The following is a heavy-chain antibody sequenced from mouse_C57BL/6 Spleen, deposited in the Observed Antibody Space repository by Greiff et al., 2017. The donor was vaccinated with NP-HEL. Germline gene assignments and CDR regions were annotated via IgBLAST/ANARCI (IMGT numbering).Heavy chain of an antibody. Sequence: VQLQQSGPELVKPGASVKISCKASGYAFSSSWMNWVKQRPGKGLEWIGRIYPGDGDTNYNGKFKGKATLTADKSSSTAYMQLSSLTSEDSAVYVCARWENFYGLFAYWGQGTLVTVSA. CDR2: IYPGDGDT. V-gene: IGHV1-82*01. CDR1: GYAFSSSW. J-gene: IGHJ3*01. D-gene: IGHD1-2*01. CDR3: ARWENFYGLFAY.